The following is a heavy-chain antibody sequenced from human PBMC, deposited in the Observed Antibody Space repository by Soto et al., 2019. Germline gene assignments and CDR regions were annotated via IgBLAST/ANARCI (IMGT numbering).Heavy chain of an antibody. J-gene: IGHJ5*02. CDR1: GGSISSYY. CDR2: IYYSGST. CDR3: ARCKEELEFDP. D-gene: IGHD1-7*01. Sequence: SETLSLTCTVSGGSISSYYWSWIRQPPGKGLEWIGYIYYSGSTKYNPSHKSRVTISVDTSKNQFSLKMSSVAAADTAVYYCARCKEELEFDPWGQGTLVTVSS. V-gene: IGHV4-59*01.